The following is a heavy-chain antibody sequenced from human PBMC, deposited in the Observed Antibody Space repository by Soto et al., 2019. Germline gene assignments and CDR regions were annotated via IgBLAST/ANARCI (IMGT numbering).Heavy chain of an antibody. V-gene: IGHV4-31*03. J-gene: IGHJ3*02. CDR3: ARGGLRVSAFDI. CDR1: GGSISSGVYY. Sequence: QVQLQESGPGLVKPSQTLSLTCTVSGGSISSGVYYWSWIRQHPGKGLEWIGYIYYSGSTYYNPSLKIRVTISVDTSKNQFSLKLSSVTAADTAVYYCARGGLRVSAFDIWGQGTMVTVSS. D-gene: IGHD2-8*01. CDR2: IYYSGST.